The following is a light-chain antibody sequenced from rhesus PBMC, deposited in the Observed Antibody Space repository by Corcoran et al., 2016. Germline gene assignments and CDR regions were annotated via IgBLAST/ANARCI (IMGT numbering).Light chain of an antibody. Sequence: EIVMTQSPATLSLSPGERATLSCRASQSVSCYVAWYQQKPEQAPRLLIYGASSRATGIPDRVSGSGCGTDFTLTISSLEPEDFAVYYCQQYSNWPRTFGQGTKVEIK. CDR2: GAS. J-gene: IGKJ1*01. CDR1: QSVSCY. V-gene: IGKV3S9*01. CDR3: QQYSNWPRT.